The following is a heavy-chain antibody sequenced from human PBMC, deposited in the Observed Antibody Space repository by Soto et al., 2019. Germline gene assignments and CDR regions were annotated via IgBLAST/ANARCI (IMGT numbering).Heavy chain of an antibody. J-gene: IGHJ6*02. CDR1: GGTFSSYA. CDR2: IIPIFGTA. Sequence: QVQLVQSGAEVKKPGSSVKVSCKASGGTFSSYAISWGRQAHGQGLEWMVWIIPIFGTANYAQKFQGRVTITADESTSIAYMELSSLRYEDTAVYYCARSRSLYCMDVWGQGTTVTVSS. CDR3: ARSRSLYCMDV. V-gene: IGHV1-69*01.